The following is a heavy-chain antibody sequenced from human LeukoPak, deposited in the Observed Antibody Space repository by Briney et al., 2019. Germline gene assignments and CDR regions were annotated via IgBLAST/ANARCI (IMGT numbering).Heavy chain of an antibody. CDR1: GDNFIGYF. CDR2: IDPHSGDT. J-gene: IGHJ4*02. V-gene: IGHV1-2*02. D-gene: IGHD2-15*01. CDR3: ARVRGGYCTGDRCYGDFFFDN. Sequence: VASGKVSCKTSGDNFIGYFIHWVRQAPGQGLEWMGWIDPHSGDTAYANKFQGRVTLTRDTTTTTVYMESNSLRSDDTAVYFCARVRGGYCTGDRCYGDFFFDNWGQGTLVTVTS.